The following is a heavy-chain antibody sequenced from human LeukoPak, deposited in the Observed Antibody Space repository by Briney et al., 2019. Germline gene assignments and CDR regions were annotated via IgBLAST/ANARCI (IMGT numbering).Heavy chain of an antibody. Sequence: PGGSLRLSCAASGFTFSDYYMSWIRQAPGKGLEWVSYISSSGSTIYYADSVKGRFTISRDNAKNSLYLQMNSLRAEDTAVYYCARELYYYDSSGYLVSTRAESWGQGTLVTVSS. CDR3: ARELYYYDSSGYLVSTRAES. J-gene: IGHJ4*02. CDR1: GFTFSDYY. V-gene: IGHV3-11*01. D-gene: IGHD3-22*01. CDR2: ISSSGSTI.